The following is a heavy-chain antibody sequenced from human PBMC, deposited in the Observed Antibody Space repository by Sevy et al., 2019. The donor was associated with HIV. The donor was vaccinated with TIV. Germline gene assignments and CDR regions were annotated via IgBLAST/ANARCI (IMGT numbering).Heavy chain of an antibody. CDR1: GYSFTSYW. J-gene: IGHJ3*02. CDR3: ARHWPGEDIVVEVAALAFDM. Sequence: GESLKISCKGPGYSFTSYWIGWVRQMPGKGLEWMGIIYPGDSDTRYSPSFQGQVTISADKSISTAYLQWSSLKASDTAMYYCARHWPGEDIVVEVAALAFDMWGQGTMVTVSS. D-gene: IGHD2-15*01. V-gene: IGHV5-51*01. CDR2: IYPGDSDT.